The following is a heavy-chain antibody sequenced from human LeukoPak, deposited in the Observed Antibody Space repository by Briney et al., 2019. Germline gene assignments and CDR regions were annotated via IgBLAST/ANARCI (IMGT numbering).Heavy chain of an antibody. CDR2: ISGSGGST. Sequence: GGSLRLSCAASGFTFSSYAMSWVRQAPGKGLEWVSAISGSGGSTYYADSVKGRFTISRDNSKNTLYLQMNSLRAEDTAVYYWQKGAYDILTGYYDYWGQGTLVTVSS. D-gene: IGHD3-9*01. CDR3: QKGAYDILTGYYDY. J-gene: IGHJ4*02. V-gene: IGHV3-23*01. CDR1: GFTFSSYA.